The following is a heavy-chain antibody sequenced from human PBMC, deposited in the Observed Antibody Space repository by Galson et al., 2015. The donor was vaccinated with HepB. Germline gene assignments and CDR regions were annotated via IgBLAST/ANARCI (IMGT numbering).Heavy chain of an antibody. CDR3: ARERGYSSSSIDY. CDR2: ISSSGSTI. J-gene: IGHJ4*02. V-gene: IGHV3-48*03. CDR1: GFTFSSYE. D-gene: IGHD6-6*01. Sequence: SLRLSCAASGFTFSSYEMNWVRQAPGKGLEWVSYISSSGSTIYYADSVKGRFTISRDNAKNSLYLQMNSLRAEDTAVYYCARERGYSSSSIDYWGQGTLVTVSS.